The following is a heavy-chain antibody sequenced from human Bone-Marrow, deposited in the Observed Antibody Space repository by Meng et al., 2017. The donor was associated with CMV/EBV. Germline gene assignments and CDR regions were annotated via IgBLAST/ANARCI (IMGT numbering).Heavy chain of an antibody. CDR1: GYTFTGYY. CDR2: INPNSGGT. V-gene: IGHV1-2*02. D-gene: IGHD2-8*01. Sequence: ASVKVSCKASGYTFTGYYMHWVRQAPGQGLEWMGCINPNSGGTNYAQKFQGRVTVTRDTSISTAYMELRRLRSDDMAVYYCARDFLYAENGMDVWGQGTTVTVSS. CDR3: ARDFLYAENGMDV. J-gene: IGHJ6*02.